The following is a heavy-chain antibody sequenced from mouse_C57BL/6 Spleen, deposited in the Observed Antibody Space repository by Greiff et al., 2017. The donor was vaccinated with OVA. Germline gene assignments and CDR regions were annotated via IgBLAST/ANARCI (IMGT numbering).Heavy chain of an antibody. CDR1: GYTFTSYW. J-gene: IGHJ2*01. V-gene: IGHV1-50*01. CDR2: IDPSASYT. CDR3: ARNSYFDY. Sequence: VKQSCKASGYTFTSYWMQWVKQRPGQGLEWIGEIDPSASYTNYNQKFKGKATLTVDTSSSTAYMQLSSLTSEDSAVYYCARNSYFDYWGKGTTLTVSS.